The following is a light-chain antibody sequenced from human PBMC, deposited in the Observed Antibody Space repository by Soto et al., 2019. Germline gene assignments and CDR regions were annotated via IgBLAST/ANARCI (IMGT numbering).Light chain of an antibody. CDR1: QSVLYSSNNKNY. Sequence: DIVMTQSPDSLAVSLGVRATINCKSSQSVLYSSNNKNYLAWYQQKPGQPPKLLIYWASTRESGVPDRFSGSGSGTDFTLTISSLQAEDVAVYYCQQCYNTPYTFGQGTKVEIK. CDR2: WAS. J-gene: IGKJ2*01. V-gene: IGKV4-1*01. CDR3: QQCYNTPYT.